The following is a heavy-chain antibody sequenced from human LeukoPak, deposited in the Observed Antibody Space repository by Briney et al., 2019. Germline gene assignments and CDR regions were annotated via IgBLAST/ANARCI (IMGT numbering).Heavy chain of an antibody. CDR2: ISGSSSTI. J-gene: IGHJ4*02. V-gene: IGHV3-48*01. CDR1: GFTFSVYW. CDR3: ARGSTYYDSSGQVPFDY. Sequence: GGSLRLSCAASGFTFSVYWMSWVRQAPGKGLEWGSYISGSSSTIYYADSVKGRFTISRDNGKNTLYLQMNSLRAEDTAVYYCARGSTYYDSSGQVPFDYWGQGTLVTVSS. D-gene: IGHD3-22*01.